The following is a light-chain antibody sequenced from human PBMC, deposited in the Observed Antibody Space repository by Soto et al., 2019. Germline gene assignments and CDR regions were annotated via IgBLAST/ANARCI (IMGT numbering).Light chain of an antibody. V-gene: IGKV1-33*01. CDR3: QQYADLPIT. Sequence: DIQMTQSPSSLIASRGDRVTITCQASQDISNFLNWYRQKAGKAPDVLISAASNLQTGVPSRFSGRGSETDFTFTISSLQPDDSGTYYCQQYADLPITFGQGTRLEI. CDR1: QDISNF. CDR2: AAS. J-gene: IGKJ5*01.